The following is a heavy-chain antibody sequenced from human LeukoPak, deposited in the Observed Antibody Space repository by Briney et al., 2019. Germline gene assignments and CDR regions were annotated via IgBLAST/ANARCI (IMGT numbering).Heavy chain of an antibody. V-gene: IGHV4-59*08. CDR3: ARLRSGYFFDY. Sequence: TSETLSLTCTVSGGSISSYYWSWIRQPPGKGLEWIGYIYYSGSTYYNPSLKSRVTISVDTSKNQFSLKLSSVTAADTAVYYCARLRSGYFFDYWGQGTLVTVSS. CDR1: GGSISSYY. CDR2: IYYSGST. D-gene: IGHD3-3*01. J-gene: IGHJ4*02.